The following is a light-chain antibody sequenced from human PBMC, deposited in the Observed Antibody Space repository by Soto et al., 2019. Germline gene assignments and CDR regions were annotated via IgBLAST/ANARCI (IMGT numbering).Light chain of an antibody. J-gene: IGKJ1*01. CDR3: QHSDNLPWT. Sequence: MTLSPAAVSVSPGGRATLSCRASQTISVTLAWYQQKPGQAPRLLIHGASTRAPGFPARFSGSGSGTDFTLTISSLQSEDFAVYYCQHSDNLPWTFGQGTKVDIK. CDR2: GAS. V-gene: IGKV3-15*01. CDR1: QTISVT.